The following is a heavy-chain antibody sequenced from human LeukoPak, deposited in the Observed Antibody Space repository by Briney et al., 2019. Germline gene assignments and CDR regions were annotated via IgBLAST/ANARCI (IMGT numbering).Heavy chain of an antibody. CDR2: IRYDGSKK. CDR1: GFTFSTYG. Sequence: PGGSLRLSCVASGFTFSTYGMHWVRQTPGKGLEWLAFIRYDGSKKDYADSVKGRFTISRDNSKNTLYLQINSLKNDDTAIYYCAKDARWELFGFFDSWGQGILVTVSS. CDR3: AKDARWELFGFFDS. V-gene: IGHV3-30*02. J-gene: IGHJ4*02. D-gene: IGHD3-10*01.